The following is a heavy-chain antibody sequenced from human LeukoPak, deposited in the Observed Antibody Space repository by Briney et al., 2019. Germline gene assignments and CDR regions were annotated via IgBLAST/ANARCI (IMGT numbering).Heavy chain of an antibody. CDR2: IYYTGST. V-gene: IGHV4-61*01. D-gene: IGHD6-19*01. Sequence: SETLSLTCTVSGGSVSSDSYSWSWIRQPPGKGLEYIGHIYYTGSTNYNPSLKSRVTISVDTSRNQFSLKLSSVTAADTAVYFCARVGSSGWFDYWGQGTLVTVSS. CDR1: GGSVSSDSYS. J-gene: IGHJ4*02. CDR3: ARVGSSGWFDY.